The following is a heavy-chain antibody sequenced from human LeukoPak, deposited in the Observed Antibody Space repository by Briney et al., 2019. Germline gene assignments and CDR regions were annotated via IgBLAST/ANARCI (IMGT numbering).Heavy chain of an antibody. CDR2: INPNSGGT. CDR3: ARVRPCTTATCYRWFDP. J-gene: IGHJ5*02. V-gene: IGHV1-2*02. Sequence: GESLKISCKASGYTFLDYYMHWVRQAPGEGLEWMGWINPNSGGTNYAQKFQGRVTVTRDTSISTVYMDLSGLTSDDTAMYYCARVRPCTTATCYRWFDPWGQGTLVTVSS. CDR1: GYTFLDYY. D-gene: IGHD2-2*01.